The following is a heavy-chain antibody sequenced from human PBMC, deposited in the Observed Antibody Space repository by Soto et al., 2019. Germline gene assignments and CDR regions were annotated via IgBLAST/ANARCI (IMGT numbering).Heavy chain of an antibody. D-gene: IGHD2-2*01. CDR1: GGSISSGGYY. J-gene: IGHJ5*02. CDR2: IYNSGTT. Sequence: QVQLQESGPGLVKPSQTLSLTCTVSGGSISSGGYYWSWIRQHPGKGLEWIGYIYNSGTTYYNPSLKSRVTISVDTSKNQFSLKLTSVTAADTAVYYCARFRGNQLLGWFDPWGQGTLVTVSS. CDR3: ARFRGNQLLGWFDP. V-gene: IGHV4-31*03.